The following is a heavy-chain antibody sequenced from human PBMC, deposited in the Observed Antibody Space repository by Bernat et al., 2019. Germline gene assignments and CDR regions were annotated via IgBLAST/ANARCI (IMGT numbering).Heavy chain of an antibody. Sequence: QLQLQDPGPGLVKPSETMSLTCTVSGGFISSSSYYWGWIRQPPGKGLEWIGSIYYSGSTYYNPSLKSRVTISVDTSKNQFSLTLGSVTAADTAVYYCARGVGTTVVTVIDYWGQGTLVTVSS. CDR3: ARGVGTTVVTVIDY. CDR1: GGFISSSSYY. V-gene: IGHV4-39*01. D-gene: IGHD4-23*01. CDR2: IYYSGST. J-gene: IGHJ4*02.